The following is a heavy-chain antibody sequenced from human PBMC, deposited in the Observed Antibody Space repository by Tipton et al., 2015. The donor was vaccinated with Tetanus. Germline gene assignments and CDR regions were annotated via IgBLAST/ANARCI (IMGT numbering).Heavy chain of an antibody. J-gene: IGHJ4*02. V-gene: IGHV3-21*01. CDR2: ISSSSSYI. Sequence: SLRLSCAASGFTFSSYSMNWVRQAPGKGLEWVSSISSSSSYIYYADSVKGRFTISRDNANNTVFLQMNSLRVEDTAVYYCTRANHAFTPPFCDYWGQGTLVTVSS. D-gene: IGHD1-14*01. CDR3: TRANHAFTPPFCDY. CDR1: GFTFSSYS.